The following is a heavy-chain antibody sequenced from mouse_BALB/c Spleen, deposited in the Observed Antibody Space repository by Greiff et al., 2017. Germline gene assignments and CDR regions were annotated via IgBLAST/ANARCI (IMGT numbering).Heavy chain of an antibody. D-gene: IGHD2-3*01. CDR3: ARAGYYDYAMDY. J-gene: IGHJ4*01. V-gene: IGHV14-3*02. CDR1: GFNIKDTY. CDR2: IDPANGNT. Sequence: EVQLVESGAELVKPGASVKLSCTASGFNIKDTYMHWVKQRPEQGLEWIGRIDPANGNTKYDPKFQGKATITADTSSNTAYLQLSSLTSEDTAVYYCARAGYYDYAMDYWGQGTSVTVSS.